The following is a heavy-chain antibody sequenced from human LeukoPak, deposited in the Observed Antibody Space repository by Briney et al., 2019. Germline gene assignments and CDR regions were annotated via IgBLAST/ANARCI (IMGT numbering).Heavy chain of an antibody. CDR3: AKDNSDWFVEPRPFDY. V-gene: IGHV3-23*01. CDR2: ITGSGGTT. Sequence: GGSLRLSCAASGFTFSSYAITWVRQAPGRGLEWVSVITGSGGTTKYADFVKGRFTLSRDNSKNTVFLQMNSLRAEDTAIYYCAKDNSDWFVEPRPFDYWGQGTLVTVSS. CDR1: GFTFSSYA. J-gene: IGHJ4*02. D-gene: IGHD3-9*01.